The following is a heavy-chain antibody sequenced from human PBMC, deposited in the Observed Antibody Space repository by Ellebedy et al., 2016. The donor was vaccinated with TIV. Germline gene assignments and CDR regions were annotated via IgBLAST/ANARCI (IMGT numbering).Heavy chain of an antibody. CDR1: GNTFTNYY. CDR3: AKGGGSGWSHAFDI. CDR2: INPSGDST. J-gene: IGHJ3*02. D-gene: IGHD6-19*01. Sequence: ASVKVSCKASGNTFTNYYMHWVRQAPGQGLQCMGIINPSGDSTSYAQQFQGRVTMTRDTSTSAVYMELSSLRSEDTAIYYCAKGGGSGWSHAFDIWGQGTMVTISS. V-gene: IGHV1-46*01.